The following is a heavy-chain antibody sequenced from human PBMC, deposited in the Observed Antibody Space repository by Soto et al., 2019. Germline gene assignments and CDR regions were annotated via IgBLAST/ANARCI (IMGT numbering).Heavy chain of an antibody. Sequence: EVQVVGSGGGLVKPGGSLRLSCTFTFSMYSMNWVRQAPGKWLEWVASISSGSAYIKYAESVKGRFTISRDNAKNSLHLQMNSLRAEDTAIYHCARDQGGSYDSWFDPWGQGTLVTVSS. CDR2: ISSGSAYI. J-gene: IGHJ5*02. V-gene: IGHV3-21*06. CDR1: TFSMYS. CDR3: ARDQGGSYDSWFDP. D-gene: IGHD1-26*01.